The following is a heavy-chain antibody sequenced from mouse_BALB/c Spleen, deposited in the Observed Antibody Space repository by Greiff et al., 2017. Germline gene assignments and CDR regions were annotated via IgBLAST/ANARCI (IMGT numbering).Heavy chain of an antibody. CDR1: GFSLTSYG. V-gene: IGHV2-2*02. CDR2: IWSGGST. Sequence: QVHVKQSGPGLVQPSQSLSITCTVSGFSLTSYGVHWVRQSPGKGLEWLGVIWSGGSTDYNAAFISRLSISKDNSKSQVFFKMNSLQANDTAIYYCARGRYMDYWGQGTSVTVSS. J-gene: IGHJ4*01. CDR3: ARGRYMDY. D-gene: IGHD2-14*01.